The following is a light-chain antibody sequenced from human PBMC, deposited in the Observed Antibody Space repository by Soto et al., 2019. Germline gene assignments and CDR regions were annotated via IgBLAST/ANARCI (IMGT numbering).Light chain of an antibody. CDR1: QSVSSY. Sequence: EIVLTQSPATLSLSPGERATLSCRASQSVSSYLAWYQQKPGQAPRLLIYDASNRATGIPAWFRGSGSGTDFPLTISSLEPEDFAVYYCQQLSNWPPLFSFGPGTKVDIK. CDR3: QQLSNWPPLFS. V-gene: IGKV3-11*01. CDR2: DAS. J-gene: IGKJ3*01.